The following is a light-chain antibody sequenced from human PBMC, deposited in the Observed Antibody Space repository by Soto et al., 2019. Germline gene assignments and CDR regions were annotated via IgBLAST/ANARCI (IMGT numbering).Light chain of an antibody. CDR3: QQYDNWPQT. Sequence: EIVMTQSPATLSVSPGERATLSCRASQSVSISLAWYQQKPGQAPRLLIYGASSRVTGFPARFSGSGSGTEFTLTISSLQSEDFAVYYCQQYDNWPQTFGQGTKVEIK. CDR1: QSVSIS. J-gene: IGKJ1*01. V-gene: IGKV3-15*01. CDR2: GAS.